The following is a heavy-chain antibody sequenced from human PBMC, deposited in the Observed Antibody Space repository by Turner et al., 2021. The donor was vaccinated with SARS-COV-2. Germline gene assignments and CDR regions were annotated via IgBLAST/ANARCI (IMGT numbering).Heavy chain of an antibody. D-gene: IGHD3-10*01. CDR3: ARLVRRAEYYFDY. V-gene: IGHV4-39*01. J-gene: IGHJ4*02. Sequence: QLQLQESGPGLAKPSETLSLTCTVSGGSISSSSYYWGWIRQPPGKGLEWIGSIYYSGSTYYNPSLKSRVTISVDTSKNQFSLKLSSVTAADTAVYYCARLVRRAEYYFDYWGQGTLVTVSS. CDR2: IYYSGST. CDR1: GGSISSSSYY.